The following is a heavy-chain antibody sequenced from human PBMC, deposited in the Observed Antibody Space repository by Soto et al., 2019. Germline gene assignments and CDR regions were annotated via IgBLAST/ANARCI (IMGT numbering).Heavy chain of an antibody. CDR3: ARFSDSGNDYFDY. Sequence: DSLKVSCKASGYTFTSYYIHWVRQAPGQGLEWMGTINPSSGSTYYAQKLQGRVTMSTDTSTRTAYMELSSLRSDDTAIYYCARFSDSGNDYFDYWGQGTLVTVSS. CDR2: INPSSGST. J-gene: IGHJ4*02. D-gene: IGHD5-12*01. CDR1: GYTFTSYY. V-gene: IGHV1-46*01.